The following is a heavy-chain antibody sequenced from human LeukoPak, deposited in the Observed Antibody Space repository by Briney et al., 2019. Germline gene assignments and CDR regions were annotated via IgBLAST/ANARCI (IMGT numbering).Heavy chain of an antibody. Sequence: YIYYSGSTNYTPSLKSRVTISVDTSKNQFSLKLSSVTAADTAVYYCAREGSSSSGGYLDYWGQGTLVTVSS. D-gene: IGHD6-6*01. V-gene: IGHV4-59*01. CDR3: AREGSSSSGGYLDY. CDR2: IYYSGST. J-gene: IGHJ4*02.